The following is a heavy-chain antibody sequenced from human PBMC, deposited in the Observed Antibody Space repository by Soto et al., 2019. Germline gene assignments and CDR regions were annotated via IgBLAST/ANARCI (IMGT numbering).Heavy chain of an antibody. V-gene: IGHV4-30-4*01. CDR3: ARAFDILTRYYFDY. CDR1: GVSISSGDYY. CDR2: IYYSGST. Sequence: SETLSLTCTVSGVSISSGDYYWSWIRQPPGKGLEWIGYIYYSGSTYYNPSLKSRVTISVDTSKNQFSPKLSSVTAADTAVYYCARAFDILTRYYFDYWGQGTLVTVSS. J-gene: IGHJ4*02. D-gene: IGHD3-9*01.